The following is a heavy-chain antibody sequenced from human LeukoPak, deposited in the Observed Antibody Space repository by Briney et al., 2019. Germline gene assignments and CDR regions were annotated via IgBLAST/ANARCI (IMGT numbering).Heavy chain of an antibody. D-gene: IGHD6-13*01. CDR2: ISGSGSST. CDR1: GFTFSASA. J-gene: IGHJ4*02. CDR3: ARRVLTAVATSGFDY. Sequence: GGSLRLSCAASGFTFSASAMTWVRRAPGKGLEWVSAISGSGSSTYNADSVKGRFTISRDNSKNMLYLQMDSLRAGDTAVYYCARRVLTAVATSGFDYWGQGTLVTVSS. V-gene: IGHV3-23*01.